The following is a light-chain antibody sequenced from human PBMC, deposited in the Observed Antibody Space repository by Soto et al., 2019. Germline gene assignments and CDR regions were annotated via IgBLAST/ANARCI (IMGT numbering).Light chain of an antibody. V-gene: IGLV3-25*02. CDR1: ALPEQY. CDR3: QSADSSGTSRV. CDR2: KDS. J-gene: IGLJ3*02. Sequence: SYELTQPPSVSVSPGQTARITCSGDALPEQYGYWYQQKPGQAPVLVIYKDSERPLGIPERFSGYSSGTTVTLTIRGVQAEDEADYYCQSADSSGTSRVFGGGTKVTVL.